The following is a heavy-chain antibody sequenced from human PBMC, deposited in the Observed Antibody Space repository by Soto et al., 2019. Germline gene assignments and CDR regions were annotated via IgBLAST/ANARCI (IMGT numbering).Heavy chain of an antibody. D-gene: IGHD3-3*01. V-gene: IGHV3-33*01. CDR1: GFTFSSYG. J-gene: IGHJ4*02. CDR3: ARGRYYDFWSGYYYYFDY. Sequence: GGSLRLSCAASGFTFSSYGMHWVRQAPGKGLEWVAVIWYDGSNKYYADSVKGRFTISRDNSKNTLYLQMNSLRAEDTAVYYCARGRYYDFWSGYYYYFDYWGQGTLVTVSS. CDR2: IWYDGSNK.